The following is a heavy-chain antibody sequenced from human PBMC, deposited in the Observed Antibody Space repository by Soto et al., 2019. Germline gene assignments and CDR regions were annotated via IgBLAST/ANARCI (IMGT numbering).Heavy chain of an antibody. CDR2: IYYSGST. J-gene: IGHJ4*02. D-gene: IGHD2-15*01. Sequence: PSETLSLTCTVSGGSISSSSYYWGWIRQPPGKGLEWIGSIYYSGSTYYNPSLKSRVTISVDTSKNQFSLKLSSVTAADTAVYYCARDGVVVAATTSDWGQGTLVTVSS. V-gene: IGHV4-39*02. CDR1: GGSISSSSYY. CDR3: ARDGVVVAATTSD.